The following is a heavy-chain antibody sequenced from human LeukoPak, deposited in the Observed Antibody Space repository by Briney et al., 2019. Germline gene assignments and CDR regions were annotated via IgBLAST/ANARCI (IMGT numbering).Heavy chain of an antibody. D-gene: IGHD3-22*01. J-gene: IGHJ4*02. CDR3: ARDSWYYYDSSGYGGY. Sequence: ASVKVSFKASGYTFTSYGISWVRRAPGQGLEWMGWISAYNGNTNYAQKLQGRVTMTTDTSTSTAYMELRSLRSDDTAVYYCARDSWYYYDSSGYGGYWGQGTLVTVSS. V-gene: IGHV1-18*01. CDR2: ISAYNGNT. CDR1: GYTFTSYG.